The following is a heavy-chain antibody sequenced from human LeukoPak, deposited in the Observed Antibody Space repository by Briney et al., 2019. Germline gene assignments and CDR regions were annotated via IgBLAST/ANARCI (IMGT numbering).Heavy chain of an antibody. V-gene: IGHV4-39*01. CDR2: IYYSGST. D-gene: IGHD3-10*01. Sequence: PSETLSLTCTVSGGSISSSSYYWGWIRQPPGKGLEWIGRIYYSGSTYYNPSLKSRVTISVDTSKNQFSLKLSSVTAADTSVYYCARGRLGTLWFGELSPLPFDYWGQGTLVTVSS. CDR3: ARGRLGTLWFGELSPLPFDY. J-gene: IGHJ4*02. CDR1: GGSISSSSYY.